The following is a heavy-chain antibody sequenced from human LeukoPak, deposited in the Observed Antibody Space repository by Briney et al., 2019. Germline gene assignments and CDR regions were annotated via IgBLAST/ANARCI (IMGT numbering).Heavy chain of an antibody. J-gene: IGHJ4*02. V-gene: IGHV1-69*13. CDR1: GGTFSSYA. D-gene: IGHD3-3*01. CDR3: ARGLWSAHRREYYFDS. CDR2: IIPIFGTA. Sequence: SVKVSCKASGGTFSSYAISWVRQAPGQGLEWMGGIIPIFGTANYAQKFQGRVTITADESTSTACMELSSLRSEDTAVYYCARGLWSAHRREYYFDSWGQGTLVTVSS.